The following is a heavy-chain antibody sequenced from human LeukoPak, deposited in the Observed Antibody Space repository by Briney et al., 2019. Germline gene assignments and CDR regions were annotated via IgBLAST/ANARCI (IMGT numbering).Heavy chain of an antibody. Sequence: GGSLRLSCAASGFTFSSYSMNWVRQAPGKGLEWVSSISSSSSYIYYADSVKGRFTISRDNAKNSLYLQMNSLRAEDTAVYYCARDLRWSHPPFDFLGQGTLVTVSS. J-gene: IGHJ4*02. CDR1: GFTFSSYS. D-gene: IGHD4-23*01. CDR2: ISSSSSYI. CDR3: ARDLRWSHPPFDF. V-gene: IGHV3-21*01.